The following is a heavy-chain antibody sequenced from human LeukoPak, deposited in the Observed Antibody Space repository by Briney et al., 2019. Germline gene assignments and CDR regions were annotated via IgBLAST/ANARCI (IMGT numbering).Heavy chain of an antibody. CDR2: ISPDSGDT. V-gene: IGHV1-2*02. CDR3: AAGGYYSFLVS. CDR1: GYTSTGYY. D-gene: IGHD3-10*01. J-gene: IGHJ5*02. Sequence: ASVKVSCKASGYTSTGYYMHWVRQAPGQGLEWMGWISPDSGDTNFAQKFQGRVTMTRDTSIRTVYMELSRLRSDDTAIYYCAAGGYYSFLVSWGQGTLVTVSS.